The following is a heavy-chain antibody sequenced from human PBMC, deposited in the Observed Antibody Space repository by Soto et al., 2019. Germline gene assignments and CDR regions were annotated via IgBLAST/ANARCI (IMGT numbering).Heavy chain of an antibody. CDR3: ARANMVRGVIIDWYFDL. CDR1: GGTFSSYT. J-gene: IGHJ2*01. V-gene: IGHV1-69*02. Sequence: QVQLVQSGAEVKKPGSSVKVSCKASGGTFSSYTISWVRQAPGQGLEWMGRIIPILGIANYAQKFQGRVTITADKSTSTAYMEVSSLRSEDTAVYSCARANMVRGVIIDWYFDLWGRGTLVTVSS. CDR2: IIPILGIA. D-gene: IGHD3-10*01.